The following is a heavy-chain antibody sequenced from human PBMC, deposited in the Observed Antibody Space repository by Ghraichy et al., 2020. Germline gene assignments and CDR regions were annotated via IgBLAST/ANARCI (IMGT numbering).Heavy chain of an antibody. D-gene: IGHD6-19*01. CDR2: ISSSSSYI. J-gene: IGHJ3*02. CDR1: GFTFSIYN. CDR3: ARDHQWPGAFDI. Sequence: GGYLRLSCAASGFTFSIYNMNWVRQAPGKGLEWVSSISSSSSYIYYADSVKGRFTISRDNAKNSLYLQMNSLRAEDTAVFYCARDHQWPGAFDIWGQGTMVTVSS. V-gene: IGHV3-21*01.